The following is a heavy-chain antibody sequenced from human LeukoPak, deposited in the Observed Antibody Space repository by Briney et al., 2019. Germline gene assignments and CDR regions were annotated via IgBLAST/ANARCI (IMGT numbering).Heavy chain of an antibody. D-gene: IGHD1-26*01. CDR1: GGSISSSYSY. CDR3: VKSGGYGLIDY. CDR2: IYYSGST. V-gene: IGHV4-39*02. J-gene: IGHJ4*02. Sequence: SETLSLTCTVSGGSISSSYSYWGWIRQPPGKGLEWIGNIYYSGSTYYNPSLKSRVAISVGTSKNHFSLKLNSVTAADTAMYYCVKSGGYGLIDYWGQGTLVTVPS.